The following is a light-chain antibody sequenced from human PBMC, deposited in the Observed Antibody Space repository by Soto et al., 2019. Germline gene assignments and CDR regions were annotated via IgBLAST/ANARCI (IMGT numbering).Light chain of an antibody. Sequence: EIVVTQSPATLSVSPGERVTLSCSASQSVSSSLAWYQQRPGQAPRLLIYDTSTRAAGISARFSGSGSGTEFTLTISSLQSEDFAVYYGQQYIDWPPGTFGQGTAVEIK. CDR2: DTS. CDR3: QQYIDWPPGT. J-gene: IGKJ1*01. V-gene: IGKV3-15*01. CDR1: QSVSSS.